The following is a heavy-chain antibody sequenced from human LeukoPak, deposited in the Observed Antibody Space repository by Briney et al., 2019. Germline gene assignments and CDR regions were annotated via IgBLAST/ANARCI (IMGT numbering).Heavy chain of an antibody. V-gene: IGHV3-30*07. D-gene: IGHD4-23*01. J-gene: IGHJ4*02. Sequence: SVKGRVTISRENSKNRLYLQMNSLRAKDTAVYYCARAEGYGGNLDYWLQGTLVTISS. CDR3: ARAEGYGGNLDY.